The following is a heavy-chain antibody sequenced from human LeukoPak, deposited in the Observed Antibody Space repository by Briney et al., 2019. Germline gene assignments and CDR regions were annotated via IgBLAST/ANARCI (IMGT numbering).Heavy chain of an antibody. D-gene: IGHD5-24*01. Sequence: SVKVSCKASGGTFSSYAISWVRQAPGQGLEWMGGIIPIFGTANYAQKFQGRVTITADESTSTAYMELSSLRSEDTAVYYCARGGLDGYHFDYWGQGTLVTVSS. V-gene: IGHV1-69*13. CDR3: ARGGLDGYHFDY. CDR1: GGTFSSYA. CDR2: IIPIFGTA. J-gene: IGHJ4*02.